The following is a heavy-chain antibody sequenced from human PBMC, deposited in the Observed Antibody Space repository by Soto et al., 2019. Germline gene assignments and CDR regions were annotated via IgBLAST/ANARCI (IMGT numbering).Heavy chain of an antibody. CDR3: ARAGLMTKVLNFEY. V-gene: IGHV4-30-4*01. Sequence: SETLSLTCTFSGVSISSGDYYCSWIRQPPGKGLEWIGYIYYGGSTSYNPSLRSRVSISVDTSKNQFSLKLSSVTAADTAVYYCARAGLMTKVLNFEYWGQGTLVTVSS. CDR1: GVSISSGDYY. D-gene: IGHD4-4*01. J-gene: IGHJ4*02. CDR2: IYYGGST.